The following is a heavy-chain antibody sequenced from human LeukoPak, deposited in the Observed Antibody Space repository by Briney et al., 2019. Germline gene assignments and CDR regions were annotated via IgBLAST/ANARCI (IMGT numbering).Heavy chain of an antibody. V-gene: IGHV1-18*04. CDR3: ARTSPIVVVVAATGSWFDP. D-gene: IGHD2-15*01. J-gene: IGHJ5*02. Sequence: ASVKVSCKASGYTFTGYYMHWVRQAPGQGLEWMGWISAYNGNTNYAQKLQGRVTMTTDTSTSTAYMELRSLRSDDTAVYYCARTSPIVVVVAATGSWFDPWGQGTLVTVSS. CDR2: ISAYNGNT. CDR1: GYTFTGYY.